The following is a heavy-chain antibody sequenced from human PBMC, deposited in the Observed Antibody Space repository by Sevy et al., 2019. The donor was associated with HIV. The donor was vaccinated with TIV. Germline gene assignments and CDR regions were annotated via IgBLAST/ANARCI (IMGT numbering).Heavy chain of an antibody. CDR3: ARGYCSGGRCYPGGY. V-gene: IGHV1-18*01. D-gene: IGHD2-15*01. CDR1: GYTFSTYG. J-gene: IGHJ4*02. Sequence: ASVKVSCEASGYTFSTYGINWVRQAPGQGLEWMGWINTFTGDTNYLQKLQDRVTMTKDTSTSTVYMEPRSLRSDDTAVHYCARGYCSGGRCYPGGYWGQGTLVTVSS. CDR2: INTFTGDT.